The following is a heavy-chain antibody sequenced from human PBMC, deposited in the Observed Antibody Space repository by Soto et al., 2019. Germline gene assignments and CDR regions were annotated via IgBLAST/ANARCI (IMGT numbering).Heavy chain of an antibody. CDR3: ASGGSSLNFDS. V-gene: IGHV3-33*03. J-gene: IGHJ4*02. D-gene: IGHD6-6*01. CDR2: IWYDGSGT. Sequence: GGSLRLSCAASGFTFSNYGFHWARQAPGKGLEWVAVIWYDGSGTSYADSVKGRFTISRDNAKNTLYLQMNSLRAEDTAVYYCASGGSSLNFDSWGQGTLVTVSS. CDR1: GFTFSNYG.